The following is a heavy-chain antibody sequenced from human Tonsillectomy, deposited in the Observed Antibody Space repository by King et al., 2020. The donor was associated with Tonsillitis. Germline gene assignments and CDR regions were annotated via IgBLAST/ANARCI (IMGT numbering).Heavy chain of an antibody. J-gene: IGHJ4*02. V-gene: IGHV4-39*01. CDR3: ARLGGGRDRDYGGGFDY. Sequence: LQLQESGPGLVKPSETLSLACTVSGDSISSSTYYWGWIRQPPGKGLEWIGRIYYSGSTYYNPSLKSRVTISVDTSKNQFSLKLSSVTAADTAVYYCARLGGGRDRDYGGGFDYWGQGTLVTVSS. CDR1: GDSISSSTYY. CDR2: IYYSGST. D-gene: IGHD4-17*01.